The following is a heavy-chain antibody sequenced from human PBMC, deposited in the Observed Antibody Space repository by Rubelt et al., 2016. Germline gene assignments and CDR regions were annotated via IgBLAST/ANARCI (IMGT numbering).Heavy chain of an antibody. Sequence: ESGPGLVKPSETLSLTCTVSGGLISDYYWSWIRQPPGRGLEWIGYIYYNGATDYNPSLKSRVTISIDTSRTQFSLRLTSVTAADTAVYYCAKHAYVSSSFWFHPWGQGSLVTVSS. CDR1: GGLISDYY. CDR3: AKHAYVSSSFWFHP. D-gene: IGHD6-6*01. J-gene: IGHJ5*02. CDR2: IYYNGAT. V-gene: IGHV4-59*08.